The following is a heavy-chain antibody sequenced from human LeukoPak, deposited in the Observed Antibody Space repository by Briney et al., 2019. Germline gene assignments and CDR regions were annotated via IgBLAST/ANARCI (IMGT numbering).Heavy chain of an antibody. Sequence: GGPLRLSCEGSGFSFSSYWMTWVRQLPGKGPEWVANIRQDESERYFADSVKGRFTISRDNAKKSVYLHMSSLRAEDTALYYCARLSAYYYGSYFYYYMDVWGKGTTVTVSS. J-gene: IGHJ6*03. CDR1: GFSFSSYW. D-gene: IGHD3-10*01. V-gene: IGHV3-7*01. CDR2: IRQDESER. CDR3: ARLSAYYYGSYFYYYMDV.